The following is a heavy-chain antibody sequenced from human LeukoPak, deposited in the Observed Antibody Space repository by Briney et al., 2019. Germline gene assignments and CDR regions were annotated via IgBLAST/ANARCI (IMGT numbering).Heavy chain of an antibody. CDR3: ARVVSSIFGN. Sequence: SVKVSCKASGGTFSSYAISWVRQAPGQGLEWMGGIIPIFGTANYAQKFQGRVTITTDESTSTAYMGLSSLRSEDTAVYYCARVVSSIFGNWGQGTLVTVSS. J-gene: IGHJ4*02. CDR1: GGTFSSYA. V-gene: IGHV1-69*05. D-gene: IGHD3-3*01. CDR2: IIPIFGTA.